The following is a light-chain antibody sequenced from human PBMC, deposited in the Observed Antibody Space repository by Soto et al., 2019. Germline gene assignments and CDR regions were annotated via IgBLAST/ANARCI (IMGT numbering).Light chain of an antibody. Sequence: QSALTQPPSASGSPGQSVTISCTGTSSDIGGYVFVSWYQQHPGKAPKVIIYHASKRPSRVPDRFSGSTSGNTASLTVYWLQAEDEADYYCSSYAGNNNVVFGGGTKLTVL. CDR1: SSDIGGYVF. V-gene: IGLV2-8*01. CDR2: HAS. J-gene: IGLJ3*02. CDR3: SSYAGNNNVV.